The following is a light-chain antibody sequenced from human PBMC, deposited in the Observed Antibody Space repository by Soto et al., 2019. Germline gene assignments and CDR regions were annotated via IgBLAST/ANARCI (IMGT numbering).Light chain of an antibody. Sequence: EIVFTQSPATLTLSPGEGATLSCRASQSVSRYLAWYQQKPGQPPSLLIYDASNRATGIPARFSGSGSGTDFTLPINSLQTADSAAYYCQQRSNWPSITFGQGTRLEI. CDR1: QSVSRY. V-gene: IGKV3-11*01. CDR3: QQRSNWPSIT. J-gene: IGKJ5*01. CDR2: DAS.